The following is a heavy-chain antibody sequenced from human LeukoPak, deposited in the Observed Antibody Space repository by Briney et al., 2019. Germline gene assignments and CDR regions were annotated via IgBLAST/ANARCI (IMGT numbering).Heavy chain of an antibody. J-gene: IGHJ4*02. CDR1: GGSFSGYY. CDR3: ARRRGNTSGFQGYYFDY. Sequence: SETLSLTCAVYGGSFSGYYWSWIRQLPGKGLEWIGYVYYSGSTYYNPSLKSRLSISVDTSKNQFSLRLSSVTAADTAVYYCARRRGNTSGFQGYYFDYWGQGTLVTVSS. CDR2: VYYSGST. D-gene: IGHD6-19*01. V-gene: IGHV4-31*11.